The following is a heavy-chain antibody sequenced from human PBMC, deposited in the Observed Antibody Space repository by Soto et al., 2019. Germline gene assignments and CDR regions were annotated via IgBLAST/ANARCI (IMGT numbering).Heavy chain of an antibody. CDR3: ARISGNWNYDYYYYGMDV. Sequence: PSETLSLTCAVSGGSISSSNWWSWVRQPPGKGLEWIGEIYHSGSTNYNPSLKSRVTISVDKSKNQFSLKLSSVTAADTAVYYCARISGNWNYDYYYYGMDVWGQGTTVTVS. V-gene: IGHV4-4*02. J-gene: IGHJ6*02. CDR2: IYHSGST. D-gene: IGHD1-7*01. CDR1: GGSISSSNW.